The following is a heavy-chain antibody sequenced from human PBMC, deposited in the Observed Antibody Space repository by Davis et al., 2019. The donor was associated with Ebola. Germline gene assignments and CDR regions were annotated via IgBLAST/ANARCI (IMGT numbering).Heavy chain of an antibody. CDR2: ISYDGSNN. Sequence: PAGSLRLSCAASGFTFSSYAMHWVRPAPGKGLEWVAVISYDGSNNYYADSVKGRFTISRDNSKNTLYLQMNSLRAEDTAVYYCARAGTTVTTGWMDVWGQGTTVTVSS. CDR1: GFTFSSYA. CDR3: ARAGTTVTTGWMDV. V-gene: IGHV3-30-3*01. D-gene: IGHD4-17*01. J-gene: IGHJ6*02.